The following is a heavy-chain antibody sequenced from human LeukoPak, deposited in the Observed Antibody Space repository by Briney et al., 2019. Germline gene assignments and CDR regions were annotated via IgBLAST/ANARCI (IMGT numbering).Heavy chain of an antibody. D-gene: IGHD1-26*01. J-gene: IGHJ4*02. V-gene: IGHV1-18*01. CDR1: GYAFTSYG. CDR3: ARLSAVGWPKYLGENDY. CDR2: ISAYNGNT. Sequence: ASVKVSCKASGYAFTSYGISWVRQAPGQGLEWMGWISAYNGNTNYAQKLQGRVTMTTDTSTSTAYMELRSLRSDDTAVYYCARLSAVGWPKYLGENDYWGQGTLVTVSS.